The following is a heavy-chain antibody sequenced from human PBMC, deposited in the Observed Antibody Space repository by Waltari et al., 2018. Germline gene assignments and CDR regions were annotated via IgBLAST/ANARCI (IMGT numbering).Heavy chain of an antibody. D-gene: IGHD5-12*01. CDR3: ATAVSEYSGYVPEPRFDY. Sequence: VQLVQYGAEEKKPGASVQVSCKVSGYSLTALSMHWVRQTPGKGLEWMGGCDPQADDTTSAQTFQGRVTRPEYTSTATACMELSSLRSEDTYVYYCATAVSEYSGYVPEPRFDYWGPGTLVTVSS. CDR1: GYSLTALS. J-gene: IGHJ4*02. CDR2: CDPQADDT. V-gene: IGHV1-24*01.